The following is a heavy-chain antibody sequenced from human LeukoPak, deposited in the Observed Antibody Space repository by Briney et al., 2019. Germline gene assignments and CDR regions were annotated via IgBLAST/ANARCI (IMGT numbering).Heavy chain of an antibody. CDR3: ARHRIGYSSGWHFDY. J-gene: IGHJ4*02. CDR2: ISHSGST. D-gene: IGHD6-19*01. V-gene: IGHV4-4*02. CDR1: GASMTSSNW. Sequence: SGTLSLTCAISGASMTSSNWWSWVRQPPGKGLEWIGEISHSGSTNYNPSLKSRVTISVDKSKTQFSLKLSSVTAADTAVYYCARHRIGYSSGWHFDYWGQGTLVTVSS.